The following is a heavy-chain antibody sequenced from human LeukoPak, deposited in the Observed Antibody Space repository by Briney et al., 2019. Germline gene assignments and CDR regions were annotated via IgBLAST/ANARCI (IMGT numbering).Heavy chain of an antibody. V-gene: IGHV1-69*01. CDR1: GGTFSSYS. J-gene: IGHJ3*02. Sequence: ASVKVSCKASGGTFSSYSISWVRQAPGQGLEWIGGIIPIFGTANYAQKFQGRVTITADESTSTAYMELSSLRAEDTAVYYCARVRRRHCSGGSCYRHAFDIWAQGPMVTLSS. CDR3: ARVRRRHCSGGSCYRHAFDI. CDR2: IIPIFGTA. D-gene: IGHD2-15*01.